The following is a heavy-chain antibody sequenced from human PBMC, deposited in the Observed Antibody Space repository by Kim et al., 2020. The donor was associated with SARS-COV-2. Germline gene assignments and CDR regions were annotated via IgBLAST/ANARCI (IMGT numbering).Heavy chain of an antibody. D-gene: IGHD6-19*01. J-gene: IGHJ4*02. Sequence: AVSVKSRITTNPDTTKKQFSLQLNSVTPGDTAVYYCARGFRLVRGYFDYWGQGTLVTVSS. CDR3: ARGFRLVRGYFDY. V-gene: IGHV6-1*01.